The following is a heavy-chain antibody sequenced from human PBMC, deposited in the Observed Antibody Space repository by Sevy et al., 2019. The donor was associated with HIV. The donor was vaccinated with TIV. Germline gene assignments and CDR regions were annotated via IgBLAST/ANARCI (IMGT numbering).Heavy chain of an antibody. CDR3: AREIFHGGAFDI. D-gene: IGHD3-9*01. CDR1: GFTFSSYS. J-gene: IGHJ3*02. Sequence: GGSLRLSCAASGFTFSSYSMNWVRQAPGKGLEWVSSISSSSSYIYYADSVKGRFTISRDNARISLYLQMNSLRAEDTAVYYCAREIFHGGAFDIWGQGTMVTVSS. CDR2: ISSSSSYI. V-gene: IGHV3-21*01.